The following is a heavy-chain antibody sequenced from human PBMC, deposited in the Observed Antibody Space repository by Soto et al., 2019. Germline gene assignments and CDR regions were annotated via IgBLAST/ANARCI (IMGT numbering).Heavy chain of an antibody. CDR1: GDSGANNNAG. D-gene: IGHD1-20*01. V-gene: IGHV6-1*01. J-gene: IGHJ6*02. Sequence: SQTLSLTYAISGDSGANNNAGWNWIRKSPSRGLEWLGRAYYRSKWYNDSALSVKSRITVSPDTSKNQFSLHLSSVTPEDTAVYYCARDRYNGLYQYYGMAVWGQGTTVTVSS. CDR2: AYYRSKWYN. CDR3: ARDRYNGLYQYYGMAV.